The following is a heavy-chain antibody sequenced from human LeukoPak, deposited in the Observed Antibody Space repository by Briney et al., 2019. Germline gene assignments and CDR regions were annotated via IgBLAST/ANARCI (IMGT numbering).Heavy chain of an antibody. CDR3: AKGGEKWELLIGTIDY. D-gene: IGHD1-26*01. V-gene: IGHV3-30*18. CDR1: GFTFSNYG. Sequence: GGSLRLSCAASGFTFSNYGMHWARQAPGKGLEWVAVISYDGSNKYYADSVKGRFTISRDNSKNTLYLQMNSLRAEDTAVYYCAKGGEKWELLIGTIDYWGQGTLVTVSS. J-gene: IGHJ4*02. CDR2: ISYDGSNK.